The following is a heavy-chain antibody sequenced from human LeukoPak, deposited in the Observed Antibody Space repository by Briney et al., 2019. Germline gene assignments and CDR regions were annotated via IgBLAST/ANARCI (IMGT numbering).Heavy chain of an antibody. J-gene: IGHJ4*02. Sequence: SETLSLTCAAYGGSFSGYYCSWIRQPPGKGLEWVGEINHSGSTNYNPSLKSRVTNSGDTSKNQFSLKLSSVTAPDTAVYYWAREDYDYDFWSGYYRRFDYWGQGTLVTVSS. V-gene: IGHV4-34*01. CDR2: INHSGST. CDR3: AREDYDYDFWSGYYRRFDY. CDR1: GGSFSGYY. D-gene: IGHD3-3*01.